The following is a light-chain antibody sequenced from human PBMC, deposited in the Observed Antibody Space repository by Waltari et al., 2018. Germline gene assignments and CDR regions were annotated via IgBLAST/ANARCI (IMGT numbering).Light chain of an antibody. V-gene: IGLV2-11*01. CDR3: CSYAGSYTWV. CDR2: DVN. J-gene: IGLJ3*02. Sequence: QSALTQPRSVSGSPGQAGTISCTGTSSDVGGYNYVSWYQQYPGKAPKGMIYDVNKRPSGVPDRFSGSKSGNTASLTISGLQAEDEADYYCCSYAGSYTWVFGGGTQLTVL. CDR1: SSDVGGYNY.